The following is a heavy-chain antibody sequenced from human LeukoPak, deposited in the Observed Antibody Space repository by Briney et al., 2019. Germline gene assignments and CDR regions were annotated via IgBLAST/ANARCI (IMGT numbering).Heavy chain of an antibody. CDR1: GGSISSSNW. J-gene: IGHJ6*03. V-gene: IGHV4-4*02. Sequence: PSGTLSLTFAVSGGSISSSNWWSWVRQPPGKGLEWIGEIYHSGSTNYNPSLKSRVTISVDKSKNQFSLKLSSVTAADTAVYYCARDKPEWESIASMDVWGKGTTVTVSS. CDR2: IYHSGST. CDR3: ARDKPEWESIASMDV. D-gene: IGHD1-26*01.